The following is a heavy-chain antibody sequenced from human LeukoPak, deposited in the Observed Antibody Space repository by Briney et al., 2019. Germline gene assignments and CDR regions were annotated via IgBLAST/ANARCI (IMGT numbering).Heavy chain of an antibody. CDR2: INPNSGGT. J-gene: IGHJ5*02. D-gene: IGHD5-18*01. CDR3: ARDAGFREYSQVGFDP. Sequence: ASVKVSCKASGYTFTGYYMHWARQAPGQGLEWMGWINPNSGGTNYAQKFQGRVTMTRDTSISTDYMELSRLRSDDTAVYYCARDAGFREYSQVGFDPWGQGTLVTVSS. V-gene: IGHV1-2*02. CDR1: GYTFTGYY.